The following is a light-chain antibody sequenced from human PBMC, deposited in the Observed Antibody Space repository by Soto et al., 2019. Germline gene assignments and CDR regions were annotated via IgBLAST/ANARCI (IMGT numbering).Light chain of an antibody. V-gene: IGKV1-9*01. CDR2: AAS. J-gene: IGKJ4*01. CDR1: QGISSY. CDR3: QQLNSYPPV. Sequence: IHFTQSACSLSSSLVDRLTLPFRASQGISSYLAWYQQKPGKAPKLLIHAASTLQSGVPSRFSGSGSGTDFTLTISSLQPEDFATYYCQQLNSYPPVFGGGTKVDNK.